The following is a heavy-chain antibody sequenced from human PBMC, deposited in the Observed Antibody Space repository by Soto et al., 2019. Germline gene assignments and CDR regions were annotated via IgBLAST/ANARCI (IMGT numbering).Heavy chain of an antibody. D-gene: IGHD2-2*03. Sequence: TLSLTCTVSGDSIRSSSYWGWIRQPPGKGLEWIGYIYYSGSTYYNPSLKSRVTISVDTSKNQFSLKLSSVTAADTAVYYCARTGERWILGYYFDYWGQGTLVTVSS. CDR2: IYYSGST. J-gene: IGHJ4*02. CDR3: ARTGERWILGYYFDY. CDR1: GDSIRSSSY. V-gene: IGHV4-31*03.